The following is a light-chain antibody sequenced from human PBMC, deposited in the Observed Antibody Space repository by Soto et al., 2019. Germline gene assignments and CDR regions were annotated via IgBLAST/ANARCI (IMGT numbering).Light chain of an antibody. CDR1: SSDVGGYNY. CDR2: DVS. J-gene: IGLJ1*01. Sequence: QSALTQPASVSRSPGQSITISSNGTSSDVGGYNYVSWYQHHPGKAPKLMIYDVSNRPSGVSNRFSGSKSGNTASLTISGLQPEDEADYYCCSYTTSNTRQIVFGTGTKVTVL. V-gene: IGLV2-14*03. CDR3: CSYTTSNTRQIV.